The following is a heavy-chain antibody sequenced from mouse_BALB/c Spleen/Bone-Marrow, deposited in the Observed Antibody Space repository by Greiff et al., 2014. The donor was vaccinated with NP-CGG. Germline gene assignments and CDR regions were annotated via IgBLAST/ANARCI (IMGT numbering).Heavy chain of an antibody. V-gene: IGHV1-61*01. CDR1: GYTFTTHW. Sequence: QVQLQQSGAELVRPGASVKLSCKASGYTFTTHWVNWIKQRPGQGLEWIGRIDPSDNETHYNQKFKDKAMLTVDKSSNTAYMQLSSLTSEDSAVYYCARRGSSPAWFAYWGQGTLVTVSA. CDR2: IDPSDNET. D-gene: IGHD1-1*01. J-gene: IGHJ3*01. CDR3: ARRGSSPAWFAY.